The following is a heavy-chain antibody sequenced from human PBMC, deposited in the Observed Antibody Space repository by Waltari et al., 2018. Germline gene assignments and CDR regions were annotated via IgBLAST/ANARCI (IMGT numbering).Heavy chain of an antibody. CDR2: INHSGST. Sequence: QVQLQQWGAGLLKPSETLSLTCAVYGGSFSGYYWSWIRQTPGKGLEWIGEINHSGSTNYNPSLKSRVTISVDTSKNQFSLKLSSVTAADTAVYYCAGTYYDFWSGSNNWFDPWGQGTLVTVSS. J-gene: IGHJ5*02. V-gene: IGHV4-34*01. D-gene: IGHD3-3*01. CDR1: GGSFSGYY. CDR3: AGTYYDFWSGSNNWFDP.